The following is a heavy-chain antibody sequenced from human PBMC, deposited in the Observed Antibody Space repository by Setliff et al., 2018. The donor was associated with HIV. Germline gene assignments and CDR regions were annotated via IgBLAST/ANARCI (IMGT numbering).Heavy chain of an antibody. CDR3: ARDPAPSSSASYFQH. J-gene: IGHJ1*01. V-gene: IGHV1-18*01. CDR1: GYTFTTYG. D-gene: IGHD6-6*01. CDR2: ISTYNGDT. Sequence: ASVKVSCKASGYTFTTYGISWVRQAPGQGLEWMGWISTYNGDTNYVQKLQGRVTMTRDTSTSTVYMELSSLRSEDTAVYYCARDPAPSSSASYFQHWGQGTPVTAPQ.